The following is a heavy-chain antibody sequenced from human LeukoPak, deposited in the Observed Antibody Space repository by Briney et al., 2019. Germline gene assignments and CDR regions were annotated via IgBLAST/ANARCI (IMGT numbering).Heavy chain of an antibody. V-gene: IGHV3-7*03. CDR3: ATSYDMGWLIGY. CDR2: IKQDGSEK. D-gene: IGHD3/OR15-3a*01. CDR1: GFTFGDTW. Sequence: GGSLRLSCAASGFTFGDTWMNWVRQVPGQGLEWVANIKQDGSEKFYVASVKGRFTISRDNGKSSLYLQMNSLRAEDTALYYCATSYDMGWLIGYWGQGTLVTVPS. J-gene: IGHJ4*02.